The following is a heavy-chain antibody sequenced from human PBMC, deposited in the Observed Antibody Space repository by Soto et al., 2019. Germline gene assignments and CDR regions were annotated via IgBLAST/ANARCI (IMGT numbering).Heavy chain of an antibody. D-gene: IGHD2-21*02. CDR3: ARDPQSFVVVTVLDAFDI. CDR2: ISSSSSTI. J-gene: IGHJ3*02. Sequence: EVQLVESRGGLVQPGGSLRLSCAASGFTFSSYSMNWVRQAPGKGLEWVSYISSSSSTIYYADSVKGRFTISRDNAKNSLYLQMNSLRDEDTAVYYCARDPQSFVVVTVLDAFDIWGQGTMVTVSS. CDR1: GFTFSSYS. V-gene: IGHV3-48*02.